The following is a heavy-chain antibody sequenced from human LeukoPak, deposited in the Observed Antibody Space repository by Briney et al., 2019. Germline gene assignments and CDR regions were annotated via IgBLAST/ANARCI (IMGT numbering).Heavy chain of an antibody. J-gene: IGHJ4*02. Sequence: GGSLRLSCAASGFTFSSYWMHWVRQAPGQGLGWVSRINSDGSSTSYADSVKGRFTISRDNAKNTLYLQMNSLRAEATAVYYCARGGYCSGGSCYFPFDYWGQGTLVTVSS. CDR1: GFTFSSYW. D-gene: IGHD2-15*01. CDR3: ARGGYCSGGSCYFPFDY. V-gene: IGHV3-74*01. CDR2: INSDGSST.